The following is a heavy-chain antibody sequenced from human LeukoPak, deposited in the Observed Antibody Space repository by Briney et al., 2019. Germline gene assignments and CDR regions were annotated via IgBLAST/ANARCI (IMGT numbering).Heavy chain of an antibody. CDR2: ISSSGSTI. D-gene: IGHD6-13*01. Sequence: GGSLRLSCAASGFTFSSYEMNWVRQAPGKGLEWVSYISSSGSTIYYADSVKGRFTISRDNAKNSLYLQMNSLTAEDTAVYYCAREFQQLPGGDFDPWGQGTLVTVSS. V-gene: IGHV3-48*03. J-gene: IGHJ5*02. CDR3: AREFQQLPGGDFDP. CDR1: GFTFSSYE.